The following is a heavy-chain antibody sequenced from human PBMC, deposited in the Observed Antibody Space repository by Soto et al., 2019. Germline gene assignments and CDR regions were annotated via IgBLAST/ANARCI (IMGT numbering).Heavy chain of an antibody. Sequence: QVQLQESGPGLVKPSQTLSLTCTVSGGSISSGDYYWSWIRQPPGKGLEWIGYIYDSGSTYYNPSLKSRPTISVDTSKNRFSLKLNSVTAADTAVYFCAKSGYCSGGGCSLWFDPWGQGTLVTVSS. V-gene: IGHV4-30-4*01. J-gene: IGHJ5*02. CDR3: AKSGYCSGGGCSLWFDP. D-gene: IGHD2-15*01. CDR1: GGSISSGDYY. CDR2: IYDSGST.